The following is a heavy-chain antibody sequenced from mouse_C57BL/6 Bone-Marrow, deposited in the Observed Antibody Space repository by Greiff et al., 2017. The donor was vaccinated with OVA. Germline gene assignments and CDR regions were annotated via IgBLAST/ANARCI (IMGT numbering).Heavy chain of an antibody. V-gene: IGHV1-62-2*01. Sequence: VQGVESGAELVKPGASVKLSCKASGYTFTEYTIHWVKQRSGQGLEWIGWFYPGSGSIKYNEKFKDKATLTADKSSSTVYMELSRLTSEDSAVYFCARHEEGPLQATGYFDYWGQGTTLTVSS. CDR1: GYTFTEYT. CDR2: FYPGSGSI. CDR3: ARHEEGPLQATGYFDY. D-gene: IGHD3-2*02. J-gene: IGHJ2*01.